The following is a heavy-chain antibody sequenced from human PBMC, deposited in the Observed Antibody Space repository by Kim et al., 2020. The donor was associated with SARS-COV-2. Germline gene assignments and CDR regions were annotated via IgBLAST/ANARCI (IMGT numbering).Heavy chain of an antibody. CDR2: ISGSNGAT. J-gene: IGHJ4*02. CDR3: ARAHYSTNSPFFY. CDR1: GYTFSNYG. V-gene: IGHV1-18*01. Sequence: ASVKVSWKASGYTFSNYGISWVRLAPGQGLEWMGWISGSNGATKYAQKFQGRVTMTTDTSADTAYMELRSLRSDDTALYYCARAHYSTNSPFFYWGQGTLVTVSS. D-gene: IGHD2-8*01.